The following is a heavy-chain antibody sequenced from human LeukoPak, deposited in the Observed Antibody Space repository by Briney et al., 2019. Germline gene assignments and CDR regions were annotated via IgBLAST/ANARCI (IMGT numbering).Heavy chain of an antibody. Sequence: GGSLRLSCQASGFTFSIYAMSWVRQAPGKGLEWVSSINPDGGGSFFADSVKGRFTISRDDSRSVVYLQMNSLSAEDTAVYYCARSDYGSDFDYWGQGTLVTVSS. D-gene: IGHD4-17*01. CDR3: ARSDYGSDFDY. CDR2: INPDGGGS. CDR1: GFTFSIYA. V-gene: IGHV3-23*01. J-gene: IGHJ4*02.